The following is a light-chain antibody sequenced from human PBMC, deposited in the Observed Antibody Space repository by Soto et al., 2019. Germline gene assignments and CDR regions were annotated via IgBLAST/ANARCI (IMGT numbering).Light chain of an antibody. CDR2: SSS. V-gene: IGKV1-39*01. J-gene: IGKJ1*01. CDR3: QQGYNTPRT. CDR1: QSITTY. Sequence: DIQMTQSPSSLSASVGDRVAITCRASQSITTYLSWYQQKPGKAPELLIYSSSILQAGVPSRFSGSGSGTSFNPPNSSLQPEDFANYYCQQGYNTPRTFGQGTKVEIK.